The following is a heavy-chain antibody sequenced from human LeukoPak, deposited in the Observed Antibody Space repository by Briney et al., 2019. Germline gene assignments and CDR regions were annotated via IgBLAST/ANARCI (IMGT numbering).Heavy chain of an antibody. CDR2: IYPGDSET. Sequence: GESLKISCKGSGYRFTNYWIGWVRQMPGKGLEWMGIIYPGDSETRYSPSFQGQVTISADKSITTAYLHWSSLKASDTAMYYCARLHGAILDYWGQGTLVTVSS. J-gene: IGHJ4*02. CDR3: ARLHGAILDY. V-gene: IGHV5-51*01. D-gene: IGHD4/OR15-4a*01. CDR1: GYRFTNYW.